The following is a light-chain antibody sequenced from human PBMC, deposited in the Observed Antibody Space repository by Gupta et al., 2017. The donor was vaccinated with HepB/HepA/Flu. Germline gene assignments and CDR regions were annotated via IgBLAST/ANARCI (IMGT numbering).Light chain of an antibody. CDR2: GAS. J-gene: IGKJ4*01. CDR1: QSVSSN. Sequence: EIVMTQSPATLSVSPGERATLSCRASQSVSSNLAWYQQKPGQAPRLLIYGASTRATGIPARFSGSGSGTEFTLTISSLQSEDFAVYYCQQDNYWPLTFGGGTKVEIK. CDR3: QQDNYWPLT. V-gene: IGKV3-15*01.